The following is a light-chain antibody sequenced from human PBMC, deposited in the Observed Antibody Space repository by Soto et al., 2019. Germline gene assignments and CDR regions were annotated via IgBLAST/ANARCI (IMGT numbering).Light chain of an antibody. Sequence: VMPQAPATLSVSPGERATLSCRASQTINNNVAWYQLKDGQVPRLVIYGASTRTTDIPARFSGSGSGTEFTLTSSSLQSEDFAEYHCQQYNNWPQTFGQGTKVELK. J-gene: IGKJ1*01. V-gene: IGKV3-15*01. CDR2: GAS. CDR1: QTINNN. CDR3: QQYNNWPQT.